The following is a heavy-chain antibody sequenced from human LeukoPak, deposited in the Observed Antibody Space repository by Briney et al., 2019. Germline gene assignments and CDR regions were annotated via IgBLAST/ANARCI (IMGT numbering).Heavy chain of an antibody. Sequence: GGSLRLSCAASGFSFSTYAMHWVRQAPGKGLEWVSCISGSGNSPYYADSVKGRFTISKDNSKNTLHLQMNSLRAEDTAIYFCAKAVPVSGRPREGFDYWGQGTLVTVSS. D-gene: IGHD1-26*01. J-gene: IGHJ4*02. V-gene: IGHV3-23*01. CDR3: AKAVPVSGRPREGFDY. CDR1: GFSFSTYA. CDR2: ISGSGNSP.